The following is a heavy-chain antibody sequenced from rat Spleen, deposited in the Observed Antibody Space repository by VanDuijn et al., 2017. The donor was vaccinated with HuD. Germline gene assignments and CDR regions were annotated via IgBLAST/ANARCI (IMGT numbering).Heavy chain of an antibody. V-gene: IGHV2S30*01. CDR2: MRYDGDT. J-gene: IGHJ4*01. CDR3: TRESYYVMDA. CDR1: EFSLTGNN. Sequence: QVQLKESGPGLVQPSQTLSLTCTVSEFSLTGNNIHWVRQPPGKGLEWMGRMRYDGDTSYNSALKSRLSISRDTSKSQVFLKMNSLQTEDTAIYYCTRESYYVMDAWGQGASVTVSS.